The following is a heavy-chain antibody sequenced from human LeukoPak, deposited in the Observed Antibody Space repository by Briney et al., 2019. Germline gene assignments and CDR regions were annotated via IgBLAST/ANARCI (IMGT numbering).Heavy chain of an antibody. V-gene: IGHV4-59*01. J-gene: IGHJ4*02. CDR2: IYYSSST. CDR1: GGSISSYY. Sequence: PSETLSLTCTVSGGSISSYYWSWVRQAPGKGVEWMGYIYYSSSTNSNPSLMSRVTISVDTSKTQFSLKLSSVTAADTAVYYCARVETRDGYNYGYFDYWGQGTLVTVSS. D-gene: IGHD5-24*01. CDR3: ARVETRDGYNYGYFDY.